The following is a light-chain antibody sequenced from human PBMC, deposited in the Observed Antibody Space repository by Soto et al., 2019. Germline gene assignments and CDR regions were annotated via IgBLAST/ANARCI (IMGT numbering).Light chain of an antibody. CDR2: GAS. Sequence: EIGMTQSPATLSVSPWEIATLYCRASQVVSSNLAWYQQKPGQAPRLLIYGASSRATGIPDRFSGSGSGTDFTLTISRLEPEDVAVYYCQQYCSSPHTFGGGTKVDIK. CDR1: QVVSSN. J-gene: IGKJ4*01. V-gene: IGKV3-20*01. CDR3: QQYCSSPHT.